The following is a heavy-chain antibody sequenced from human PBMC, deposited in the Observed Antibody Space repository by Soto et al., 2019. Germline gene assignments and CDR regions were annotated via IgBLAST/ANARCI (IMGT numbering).Heavy chain of an antibody. CDR2: IDWDDDK. CDR1: GFSLSTSGVC. J-gene: IGHJ3*02. V-gene: IGHV2-70*01. D-gene: IGHD6-19*01. CDR3: ARTRIAVAGWGALDI. Sequence: SGPTLVNPTQTLTLTCTFSGFSLSTSGVCVSWIRQPPGKALEWLALIDWDDDKYYSTSLKTRLTISKDTSKNQVVLTMTNMDPVDPATYNCARTRIAVAGWGALDIWGQGTMVAVSS.